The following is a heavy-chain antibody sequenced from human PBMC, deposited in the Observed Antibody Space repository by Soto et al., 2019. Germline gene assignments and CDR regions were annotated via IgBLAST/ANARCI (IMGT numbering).Heavy chain of an antibody. CDR1: GFIFSSYW. Sequence: GESLKISCSASGFIFSSYWMSWLRQAPGKGLEWVASMNEYGSERYYVDSVKGRFTISRDNAKNSLYLQMNSLRAEDTAVYYCARATGADKEDYWGQGTLVTVSS. D-gene: IGHD3-10*01. V-gene: IGHV3-7*04. CDR2: MNEYGSER. CDR3: ARATGADKEDY. J-gene: IGHJ4*02.